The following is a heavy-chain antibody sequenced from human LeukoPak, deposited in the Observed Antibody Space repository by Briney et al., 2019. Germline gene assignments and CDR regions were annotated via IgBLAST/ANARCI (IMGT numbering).Heavy chain of an antibody. CDR3: ARVGGSCTKYYFDY. CDR1: RFTYSAYY. D-gene: IGHD2-15*01. V-gene: IGHV1-2*02. J-gene: IGHJ4*02. CDR2: LNPNSGGT. Sequence: SVKVSRKTCRFTYSAYYIHWVPQAPGQGLEWMGWLNPNSGGTNYAQNFQGRVTMTRDTSISTAYMELSSLRSDDTAVYYCARVGGSCTKYYFDYWGQGTLVTVSS.